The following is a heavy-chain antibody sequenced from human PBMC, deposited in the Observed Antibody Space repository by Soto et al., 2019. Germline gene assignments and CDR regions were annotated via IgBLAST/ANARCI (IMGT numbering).Heavy chain of an antibody. V-gene: IGHV3-33*01. CDR1: GFTFSSYG. CDR2: IWYDGSNK. D-gene: IGHD3-10*01. Sequence: PGGSLRLSCAASGFTFSSYGMHWVRQAPGKGLEWVAVIWYDGSNKYYADSVKGRFTISRDNSKNTLYLQMNSLRAEDTAVYYCARDDYYGSGSYYDYYYYGMDVWGQGTTVTVS. J-gene: IGHJ6*02. CDR3: ARDDYYGSGSYYDYYYYGMDV.